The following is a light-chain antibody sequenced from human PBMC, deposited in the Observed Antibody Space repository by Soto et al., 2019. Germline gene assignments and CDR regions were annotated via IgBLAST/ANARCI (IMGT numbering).Light chain of an antibody. J-gene: IGKJ1*01. V-gene: IGKV3-20*01. CDR2: GAS. CDR1: QSVSSSY. CDR3: QKYGSAPRRT. Sequence: EIVLTQSPGTLSLSPGERATLSCMASQSVSSSYLAWYQQKPGQAPRLLIYGASSSATGIPDRFSASGAGPDFTLTISRLEPEDFAVYYSQKYGSAPRRTCGQGTKVEIK.